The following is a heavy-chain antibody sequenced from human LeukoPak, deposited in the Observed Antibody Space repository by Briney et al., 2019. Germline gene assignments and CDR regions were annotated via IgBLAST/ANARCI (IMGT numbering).Heavy chain of an antibody. CDR1: GYTFTGYY. CDR3: ARVWKRWLHLFDP. D-gene: IGHD5-24*01. CDR2: INPNSGGT. J-gene: IGHJ5*02. Sequence: ASVKVSCKASGYTFTGYYMHWVRQAPGQGLEWMGWINPNSGGTNYAQKFQGRVTMTRDTSISTAYMELSRLRSDDTAVYYCARVWKRWLHLFDPWGQGTLVTVSS. V-gene: IGHV1-2*02.